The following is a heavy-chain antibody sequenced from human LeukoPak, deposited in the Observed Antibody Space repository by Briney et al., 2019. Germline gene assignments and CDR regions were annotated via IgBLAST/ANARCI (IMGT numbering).Heavy chain of an antibody. CDR1: GGSISGYY. CDR2: IYYSGST. CDR3: ARGALDTKTRFDY. D-gene: IGHD5-18*01. Sequence: SETLSLTCTVSGGSISGYYWSWIRQPPGKGLEWIGYIYYSGSTKYNPSPKSRVTISVAASKNQFSLRLSSLTAADTAVYYCARGALDTKTRFDYWGQGTLVTVSS. V-gene: IGHV4-59*01. J-gene: IGHJ4*02.